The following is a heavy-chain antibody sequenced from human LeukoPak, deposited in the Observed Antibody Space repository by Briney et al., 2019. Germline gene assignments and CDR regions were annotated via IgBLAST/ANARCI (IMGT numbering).Heavy chain of an antibody. V-gene: IGHV1-18*01. D-gene: IGHD3-22*01. CDR3: ASSEMRDSSVYYDFAY. Sequence: ASVKVSCKASGYTFTSYGISWVRQAPGQGLEWMGWISAYNGNTNYAQKLQGRVTMTTDTSTSTAYMELRSLRSDDTAVYYCASSEMRDSSVYYDFAYGGQEPLVTFSS. CDR1: GYTFTSYG. CDR2: ISAYNGNT. J-gene: IGHJ4*02.